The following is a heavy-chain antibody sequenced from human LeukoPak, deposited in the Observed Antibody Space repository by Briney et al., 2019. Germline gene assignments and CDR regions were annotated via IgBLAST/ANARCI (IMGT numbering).Heavy chain of an antibody. CDR2: INHSGST. Sequence: SETLSLTCAVYGGSFSGYYWSWIRQPPGKGLEWIGEINHSGSTNYNPSLKSRVTISVDTFKNQFSLKLSSVTAADTAEYYCAREAGGSGSYLIDYWGQGTLVTVSS. V-gene: IGHV4-34*01. J-gene: IGHJ4*02. CDR3: AREAGGSGSYLIDY. D-gene: IGHD3-10*01. CDR1: GGSFSGYY.